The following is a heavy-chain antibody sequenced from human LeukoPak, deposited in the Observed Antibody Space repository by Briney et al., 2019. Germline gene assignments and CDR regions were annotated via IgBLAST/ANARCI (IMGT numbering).Heavy chain of an antibody. CDR3: AEAASVRGVSY. CDR2: INGDGSTT. V-gene: IGHV3-74*01. D-gene: IGHD3-10*01. CDR1: GFTFSTYW. Sequence: HAGGSLRLSCAASGFTFSTYWMHWVRQAPGKGPLWVSHINGDGSTTNYADSVKGRLTISRDNAKNTLYLQMNSLRAEDTAVYYCAEAASVRGVSYWGQGTLVTVSS. J-gene: IGHJ4*02.